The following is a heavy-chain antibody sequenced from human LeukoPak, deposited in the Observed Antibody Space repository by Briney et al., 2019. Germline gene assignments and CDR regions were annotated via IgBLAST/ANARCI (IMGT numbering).Heavy chain of an antibody. CDR1: GYTFTSYN. J-gene: IGHJ6*03. D-gene: IGHD2-2*02. CDR3: ARVAAEVVGVPGAIGFGWLRRDYYYMDV. CDR2: IIPSGGST. V-gene: IGHV1-46*01. Sequence: ASVKVSCKASGYTFTSYNMHWVRHAPGQGLEWMGIIIPSGGSTSYAQKFQGRVTMTRDTSTSTVYMELGSLRSEDTAVYYCARVAAEVVGVPGAIGFGWLRRDYYYMDVWGKGTTVTVSS.